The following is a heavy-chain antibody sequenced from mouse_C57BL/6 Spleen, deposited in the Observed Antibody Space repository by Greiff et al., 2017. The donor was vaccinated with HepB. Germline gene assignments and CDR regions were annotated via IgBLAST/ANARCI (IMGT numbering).Heavy chain of an antibody. CDR2: ISYDGSN. Sequence: EVHLVESGPGLVKPSQSLSLTCSVTGYSITSGYYWNWIRQFPGNKLEWMGYISYDGSNNYNPSLKNRISITRDTSKNQFFLKLNSVTTEDTATYYCARGFDGYYGGWLAYWGKGTLVTVSA. J-gene: IGHJ3*01. CDR3: ARGFDGYYGGWLAY. V-gene: IGHV3-6*01. CDR1: GYSITSGYY. D-gene: IGHD2-3*01.